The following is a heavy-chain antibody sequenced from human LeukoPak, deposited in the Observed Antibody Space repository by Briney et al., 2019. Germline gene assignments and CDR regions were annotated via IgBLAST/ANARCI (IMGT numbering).Heavy chain of an antibody. CDR3: ARIDEIVASGWFDP. D-gene: IGHD5-12*01. Sequence: GGSLRLSCAASGFTFSSYWMSWVRQAPGKGLEWVANIKEDGSEKYYVDSVKGRFTISRDNAKNSLYLQMNSLRAEDTAVYYCARIDEIVASGWFDPWGQGTLVTVSS. CDR2: IKEDGSEK. J-gene: IGHJ5*02. CDR1: GFTFSSYW. V-gene: IGHV3-7*01.